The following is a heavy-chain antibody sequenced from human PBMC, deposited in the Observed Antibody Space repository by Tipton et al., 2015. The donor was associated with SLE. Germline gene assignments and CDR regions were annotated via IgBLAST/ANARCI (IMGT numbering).Heavy chain of an antibody. CDR3: ARDLSGWPIDY. J-gene: IGHJ4*02. CDR2: ISSSTSYI. CDR1: GFIFRDYD. D-gene: IGHD6-19*01. V-gene: IGHV3-21*03. Sequence: SLRLSCVGSGFIFRDYDMDWVRQAPGKGLEWVSSISSSTSYIFYADSVKGRFTISRDNAENSLYLQMNSLRAEDAGVYYCARDLSGWPIDYWGQGTLVTVSS.